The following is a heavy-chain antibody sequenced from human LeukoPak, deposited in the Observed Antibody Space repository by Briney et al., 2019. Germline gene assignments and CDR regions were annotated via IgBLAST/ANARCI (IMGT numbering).Heavy chain of an antibody. Sequence: GASVKVSCKASGYTFTNYDINWVRQATGQGLEWMGYMKPNSGNTGYAQKFQGRVTMTRDTSISTAYLELNSLTSEDTAVYYCATELPWKDHWGQGTVVTVSS. V-gene: IGHV1-8*01. CDR1: GYTFTNYD. CDR3: ATELPWKDH. D-gene: IGHD1-26*01. J-gene: IGHJ4*02. CDR2: MKPNSGNT.